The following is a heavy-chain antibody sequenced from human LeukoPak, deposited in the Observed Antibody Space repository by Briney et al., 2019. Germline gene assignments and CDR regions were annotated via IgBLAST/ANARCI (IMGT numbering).Heavy chain of an antibody. Sequence: SETLSPTCTVSGGSINDSYWNWLRQPPGKGLEWIGFIYYRGTTNNNPSLKSRVTTSIDTSKKQFSLNLSSVTAADTAIYYCAGVFSGRRPFELWGQGILVTVSS. CDR2: IYYRGTT. V-gene: IGHV4-59*03. D-gene: IGHD3-10*01. J-gene: IGHJ4*02. CDR1: GGSINDSY. CDR3: AGVFSGRRPFEL.